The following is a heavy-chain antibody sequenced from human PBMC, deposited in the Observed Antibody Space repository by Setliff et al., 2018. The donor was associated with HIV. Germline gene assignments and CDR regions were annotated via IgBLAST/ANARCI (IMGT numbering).Heavy chain of an antibody. Sequence: SETLSLTCTVSGDSISSSEYYWGWIRQPPGKGLEWIGNINYSGRTQYNPSLKSRVTISVDTSENQFSLKLSSVTAAGTAIYYCAGTIFGVGYYFDYWGQGTLVTVSS. CDR2: INYSGRT. J-gene: IGHJ4*02. D-gene: IGHD3-3*01. CDR1: GDSISSSEYY. CDR3: AGTIFGVGYYFDY. V-gene: IGHV4-39*01.